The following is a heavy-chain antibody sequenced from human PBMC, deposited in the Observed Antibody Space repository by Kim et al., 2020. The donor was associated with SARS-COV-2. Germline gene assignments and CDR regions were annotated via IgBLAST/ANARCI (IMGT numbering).Heavy chain of an antibody. J-gene: IGHJ6*02. Sequence: GGSLRLSCAASGFTFSSYAMSWVRQAPGKGLEWVSAIGGSGGSTYYADSVKGRFTISRDNSKNTLYLQMNSLRAEDTAVYYCAKSQVAAGTAQYYYYGMDVWGQGTTVTVSS. V-gene: IGHV3-23*01. D-gene: IGHD6-13*01. CDR1: GFTFSSYA. CDR2: IGGSGGST. CDR3: AKSQVAAGTAQYYYYGMDV.